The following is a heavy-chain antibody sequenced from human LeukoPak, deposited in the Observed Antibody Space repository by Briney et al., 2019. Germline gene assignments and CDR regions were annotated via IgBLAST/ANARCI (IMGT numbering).Heavy chain of an antibody. CDR2: TWYDGSNK. V-gene: IGHV3-33*01. CDR1: GFTFSSYG. J-gene: IGHJ4*02. CDR3: ARGITARYYFDY. Sequence: GGSLRLSCAASGFTFSSYGMHWVRQAPGKGLEWVAVTWYDGSNKYYADSVKGRFTISRDNSKNTLYLQMNSLRAEDTAVYYCARGITARYYFDYWGQGTLVTVSS. D-gene: IGHD1-14*01.